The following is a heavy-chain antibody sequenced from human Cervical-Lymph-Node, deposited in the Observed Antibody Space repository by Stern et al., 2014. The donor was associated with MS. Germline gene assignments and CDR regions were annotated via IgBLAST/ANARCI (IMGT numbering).Heavy chain of an antibody. V-gene: IGHV5-51*01. D-gene: IGHD4-17*01. Sequence: EVQLVESGAEVKKPGESLKISCKGSGYSFTANWIAWVRQMPGKGLERMVIIYPGASDTRSSPSFQGQVTISADKSISTAYLQWSSLKASDTAMYYCARDYGDYAFDYWGQGTLVTVSS. CDR2: IYPGASDT. J-gene: IGHJ4*02. CDR3: ARDYGDYAFDY. CDR1: GYSFTANW.